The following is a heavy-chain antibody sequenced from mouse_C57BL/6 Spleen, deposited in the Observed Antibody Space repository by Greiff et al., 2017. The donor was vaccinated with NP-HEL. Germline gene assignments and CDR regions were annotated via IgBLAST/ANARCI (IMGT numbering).Heavy chain of an antibody. CDR3: ARDGVTTGYFDY. Sequence: VQLKESGPGLVKPSQSLSLTCSVTGYSITSGYYWNWIRQFPGNKLEWMGYISYDGSNNYNPSLKNRISITRDTSKNQFFLKLNSVTTEDTATYYCARDGVTTGYFDYWGQGTTLTVSS. D-gene: IGHD1-1*01. CDR1: GYSITSGYY. CDR2: ISYDGSN. J-gene: IGHJ2*01. V-gene: IGHV3-6*01.